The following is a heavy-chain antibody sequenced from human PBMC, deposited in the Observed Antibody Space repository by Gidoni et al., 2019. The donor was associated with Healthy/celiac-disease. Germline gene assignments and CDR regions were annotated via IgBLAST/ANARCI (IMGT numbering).Heavy chain of an antibody. CDR3: ARHSRIVGATRIDY. D-gene: IGHD1-26*01. V-gene: IGHV5-51*01. J-gene: IGHJ4*02. CDR1: GYSFTSYW. Sequence: EVQLVQAGAEVKKPGESLKISCKGSGYSFTSYWIVWVRHMPVKGLVWVGIIYPGDSYTRYSPAVQGHVTISADKPISTAYLQWSSLKAADTSMYYCARHSRIVGATRIDYWGQGTLVTVSS. CDR2: IYPGDSYT.